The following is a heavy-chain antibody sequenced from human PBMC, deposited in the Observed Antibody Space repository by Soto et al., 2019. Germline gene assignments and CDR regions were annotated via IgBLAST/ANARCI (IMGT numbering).Heavy chain of an antibody. V-gene: IGHV1-46*01. Sequence: QVQLVQSGAEVKRPGASVKVSCKASGYTFTNYYMHWVRQAPGQGLEWMGVIHYSGATPTYAQKFQGRVTMARDTSTSTVYVELSSLTSEDTAVYYCARDMTRTVVPYFDFWGQGTLVTVSS. CDR2: IHYSGATP. CDR1: GYTFTNYY. J-gene: IGHJ4*02. D-gene: IGHD1-7*01. CDR3: ARDMTRTVVPYFDF.